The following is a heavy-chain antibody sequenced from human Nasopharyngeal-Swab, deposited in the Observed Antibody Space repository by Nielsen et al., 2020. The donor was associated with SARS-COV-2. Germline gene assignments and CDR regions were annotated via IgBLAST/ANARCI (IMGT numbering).Heavy chain of an antibody. CDR3: ARLGASSRMGTMIVVALYYFDY. J-gene: IGHJ4*02. CDR1: GYTFTNYD. D-gene: IGHD3-22*01. Sequence: ASVKVSCKASGYTFTNYDINWVRQATGQGLEWMGWMNPNSGNTGYAQKFQGRVTMTRNTSISTAYMELSSLRSEDTAVYYCARLGASSRMGTMIVVALYYFDYWGQGTLVTVSS. CDR2: MNPNSGNT. V-gene: IGHV1-8*01.